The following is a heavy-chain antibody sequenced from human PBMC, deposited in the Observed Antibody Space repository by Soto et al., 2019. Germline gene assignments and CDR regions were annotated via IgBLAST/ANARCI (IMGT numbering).Heavy chain of an antibody. CDR2: ISDDSSRT. J-gene: IGHJ5*01. D-gene: IGHD3-16*01. CDR1: GFSFSTFE. Sequence: EVQLLESGGGLVQPGGSLRLSCAASGFSFSTFEMSWVRQAPGRGLEWVSFISDDSSRTYYADAVKGRFTISRDNYKYTLYLQMNSLTAEDTAVYACVQGGWLDFWGQGTLVTVSS. V-gene: IGHV3-23*01. CDR3: VQGGWLDF.